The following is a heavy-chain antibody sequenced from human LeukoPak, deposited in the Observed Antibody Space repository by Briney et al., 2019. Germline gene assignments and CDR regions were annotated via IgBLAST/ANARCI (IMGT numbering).Heavy chain of an antibody. CDR1: GFTFSSYA. CDR2: ISGSGGGT. Sequence: GGSLRLSCAASGFTFSSYAMSWVRQAPGKGLEWVSVISGSGGGTYYADSVQGRFTISRDNSKNTLYLQMNSLRAEDTAVYYCAKDNYSSSRINWFDPWGQGTLVTVSS. CDR3: AKDNYSSSRINWFDP. J-gene: IGHJ5*02. D-gene: IGHD6-19*01. V-gene: IGHV3-23*01.